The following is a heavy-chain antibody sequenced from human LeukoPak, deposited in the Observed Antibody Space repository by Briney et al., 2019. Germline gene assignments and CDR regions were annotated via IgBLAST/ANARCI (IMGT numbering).Heavy chain of an antibody. CDR1: GYTLTGYY. J-gene: IGHJ4*02. V-gene: IGHV1-2*02. CDR2: INPNSGGT. CDR3: ARDCGGDCYDY. D-gene: IGHD2-21*01. Sequence: ASVKVSYKASGYTLTGYYMHWVRQAPGQGLEWMGWINPNSGGTNYAQKFQGRVTMTRDTSISTAYMELSRLRSDDTAVYYCARDCGGDCYDYWGQGTLVTVSS.